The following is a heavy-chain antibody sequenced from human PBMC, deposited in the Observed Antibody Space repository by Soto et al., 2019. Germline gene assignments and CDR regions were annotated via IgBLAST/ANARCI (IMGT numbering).Heavy chain of an antibody. Sequence: SETLSLTCTVSGGSISSYYWSWIRQPPGKGLEWIGYIYYSGSTNYNPSLKSRVTISVDTSKNQFSLKLSSVTAADTAVYYCAREGRFRHYGMDVWGQGTTVTVS. CDR1: GGSISSYY. CDR3: AREGRFRHYGMDV. V-gene: IGHV4-59*01. J-gene: IGHJ6*02. D-gene: IGHD3-3*01. CDR2: IYYSGST.